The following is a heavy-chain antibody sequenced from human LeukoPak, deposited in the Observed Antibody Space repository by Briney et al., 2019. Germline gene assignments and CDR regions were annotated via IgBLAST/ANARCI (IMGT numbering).Heavy chain of an antibody. CDR1: GFTFSDYY. Sequence: PGGSLRLSCAASGFTFSDYYMSWIRQAPGKGLEWVSYISSSGSTIYYADSVKGRFTISRDNAKNSLYPQMNSLRAEDTAVYYCASTPRSPYYYGSGNHYWGQGTLVTVSS. J-gene: IGHJ4*02. CDR2: ISSSGSTI. CDR3: ASTPRSPYYYGSGNHY. V-gene: IGHV3-11*04. D-gene: IGHD3-10*01.